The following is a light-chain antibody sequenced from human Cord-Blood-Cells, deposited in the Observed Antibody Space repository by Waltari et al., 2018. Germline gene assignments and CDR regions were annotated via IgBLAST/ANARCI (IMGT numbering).Light chain of an antibody. J-gene: IGLJ2*01. V-gene: IGLV2-8*01. CDR3: SSYAGSNNFVV. CDR1: SSDVGGYNY. CDR2: EVS. Sequence: QSALTQPPSASGSPGQSVTISCTGTSSDVGGYNYVSWYQQHPGKAPKLMIYEVSKRPSGVPDRFAGSKSCNAASLTVSGLQAEDEAYYYCSSYAGSNNFVVFGGGTKLTVL.